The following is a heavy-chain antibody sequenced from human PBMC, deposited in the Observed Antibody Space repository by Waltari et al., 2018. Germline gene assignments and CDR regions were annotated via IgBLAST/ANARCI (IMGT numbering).Heavy chain of an antibody. V-gene: IGHV1-69*12. CDR2: IIPSFGTA. CDR1: GGTFSSYA. Sequence: QVQLVQSGAEVKKPGSSVKVSCKASGGTFSSYAISWVRQAPGQGLEWMEGIIPSFGTANYAQKFQGRVTITADESTSTAYMELSSLRSEDTAVYYCARGATPYSSSLDYFDYWGQGTLVTVSS. CDR3: ARGATPYSSSLDYFDY. J-gene: IGHJ4*02. D-gene: IGHD6-6*01.